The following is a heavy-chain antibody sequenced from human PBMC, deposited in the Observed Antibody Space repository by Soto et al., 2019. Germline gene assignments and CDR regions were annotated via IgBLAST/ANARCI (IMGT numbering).Heavy chain of an antibody. D-gene: IGHD4-17*01. Sequence: QVQLVESGGGVVQPGRSLRLSCAASGFTFSSYGMHWVRQAPGKGLEWVAVIWYDGSNKYYADSVKGRFTISRDNSKNTLYLQMNSLRAEDTAVYYCARDYGDSVFFDYWGQGTLVTVSS. CDR1: GFTFSSYG. V-gene: IGHV3-33*01. J-gene: IGHJ4*02. CDR3: ARDYGDSVFFDY. CDR2: IWYDGSNK.